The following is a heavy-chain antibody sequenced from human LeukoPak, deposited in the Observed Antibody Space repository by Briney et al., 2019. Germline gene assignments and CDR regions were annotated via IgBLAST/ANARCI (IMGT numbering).Heavy chain of an antibody. CDR1: GYTFTSYG. Sequence: ASVKVSCKASGYTFTSYGISWVRQAPGQGLEWMGWISVYNGNTNYAQKLQGRVTMTTDTSTSTAYMELRSLRSDDTAVYYCARAEDPAMVNVGDYYYYAMDIWGQGTTVTVSS. V-gene: IGHV1-18*01. D-gene: IGHD5-18*01. CDR2: ISVYNGNT. CDR3: ARAEDPAMVNVGDYYYYAMDI. J-gene: IGHJ6*02.